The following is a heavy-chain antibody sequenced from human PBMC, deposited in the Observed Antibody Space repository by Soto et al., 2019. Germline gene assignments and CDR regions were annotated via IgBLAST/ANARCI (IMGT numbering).Heavy chain of an antibody. J-gene: IGHJ4*02. V-gene: IGHV3-74*01. CDR2: INRDGSST. CDR3: TREIVTTGEYYFDS. Sequence: PAGSLRLSCAASGFTFRSYWMHWVRQAPGKGLVWVSRINRDGSSTSYADSVKGRVTISRDTAKNTLYLQMNSLRAEDTAVYYCTREIVTTGEYYFDSWGQGTLVTVSS. D-gene: IGHD1-1*01. CDR1: GFTFRSYW.